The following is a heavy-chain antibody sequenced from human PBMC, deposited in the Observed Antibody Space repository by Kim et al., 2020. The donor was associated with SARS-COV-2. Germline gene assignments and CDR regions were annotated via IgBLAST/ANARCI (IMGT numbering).Heavy chain of an antibody. J-gene: IGHJ6*02. CDR3: ARDILTGYSSYYGMDV. D-gene: IGHD3-9*01. Sequence: SETLSLTCTVSGGSISSYYWSWIRQPPGKGLEWIGYIYYSGSTNYNPSLKSRVTISVDTSKNQFSLKLSSVTAADTAVYYCARDILTGYSSYYGMDVWGQGTTVTVSS. CDR1: GGSISSYY. CDR2: IYYSGST. V-gene: IGHV4-59*01.